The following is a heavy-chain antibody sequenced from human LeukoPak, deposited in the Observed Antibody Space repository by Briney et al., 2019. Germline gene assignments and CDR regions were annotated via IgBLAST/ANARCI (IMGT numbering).Heavy chain of an antibody. D-gene: IGHD3-3*01. V-gene: IGHV3-7*01. CDR2: IKEDGSEK. CDR3: ARDRQGSSFDLDY. Sequence: QPGRSLRLSCAASGFTFSSYAMHWVRQAPGKGLEWVANIKEDGSEKYYVDSVKGRFTISRDNAKNSLYLQMNSLRAEDTAVYYCARDRQGSSFDLDYWGQGTLVTVSS. CDR1: GFTFSSYA. J-gene: IGHJ4*02.